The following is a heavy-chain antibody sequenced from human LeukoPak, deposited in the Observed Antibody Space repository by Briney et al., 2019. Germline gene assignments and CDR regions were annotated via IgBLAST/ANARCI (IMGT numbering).Heavy chain of an antibody. CDR3: GDLGSAGTDH. J-gene: IGHJ4*02. CDR1: GFTFSPHY. V-gene: IGHV3-72*01. Sequence: GSLRLSCAASGFTFSPHYMDWVRQSPGQGLEWVGLIRNKASGYTTIYAASVKGRFTISRDDSKNSVYLQMDSLKTEDTAVYYCGDLGSAGTDHWGQGTLVTVSS. CDR2: IRNKASGYTT. D-gene: IGHD3-10*01.